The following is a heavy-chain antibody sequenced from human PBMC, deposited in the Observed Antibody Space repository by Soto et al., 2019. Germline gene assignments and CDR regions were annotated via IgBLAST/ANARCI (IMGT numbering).Heavy chain of an antibody. CDR2: IKQDGSEK. Sequence: PVGSLRLSCSASGCTFRSYAMSLVRQAPGKGLEWVANIKQDGSEKYYVDSVKGRFTISRDNAKNSLYLQMNSLRAEDTAVYYCARDGVFDAFDIWGQGTMVTVSS. CDR3: ARDGVFDAFDI. V-gene: IGHV3-7*01. CDR1: GCTFRSYA. D-gene: IGHD2-8*01. J-gene: IGHJ3*02.